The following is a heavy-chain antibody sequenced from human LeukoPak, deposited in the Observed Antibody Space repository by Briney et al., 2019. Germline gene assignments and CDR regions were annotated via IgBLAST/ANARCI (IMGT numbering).Heavy chain of an antibody. V-gene: IGHV3-30*02. J-gene: IGHJ4*02. CDR3: AKDGSWSCTD. D-gene: IGHD2-8*02. CDR1: GFTFSSSA. Sequence: AGGSLRLSCGASGFTFSSSAMQWVRQGPGKGLEWVAYIAHHGNNKYYADSVKGRFTISRDNSKGSLYLQMNSLRADDTAVYYCAKDGSWSCTDWGQGTLVRVSS. CDR2: IAHHGNNK.